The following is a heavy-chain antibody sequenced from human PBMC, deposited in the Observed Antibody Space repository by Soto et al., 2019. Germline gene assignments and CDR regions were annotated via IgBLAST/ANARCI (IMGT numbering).Heavy chain of an antibody. D-gene: IGHD5-18*01. CDR1: GVSIGSHDW. V-gene: IGHV4-4*02. CDR2: SHQSGNT. J-gene: IGHJ4*02. CDR3: ATRDTGRVY. Sequence: QVQLQESGPGLVKPSGTLSLTCAVSGVSIGSHDWWTWVRQPPGKGLEWIGESHQSGNTNYNSSLESRVTISLDQSKNHFSLQLSSVTVADTAVYYFATRDTGRVYWGQGTLVTVSS.